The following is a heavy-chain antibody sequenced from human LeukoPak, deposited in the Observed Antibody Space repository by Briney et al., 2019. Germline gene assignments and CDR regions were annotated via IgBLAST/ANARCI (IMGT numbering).Heavy chain of an antibody. CDR3: ASSYRKDPVYYYDFWSGYYYGMDV. D-gene: IGHD3-3*01. CDR2: ISSSSSYI. CDR1: GFTFSSYS. J-gene: IGHJ6*02. Sequence: PGGSLRLSCAASGFTFSSYSMNWVRQAPGKGLEWVSSISSSSSYIYYADSVKGRFTISRDNAKNSLYLQMNSLRAEDTAVYYCASSYRKDPVYYYDFWSGYYYGMDVWGQGTTVTVSS. V-gene: IGHV3-21*01.